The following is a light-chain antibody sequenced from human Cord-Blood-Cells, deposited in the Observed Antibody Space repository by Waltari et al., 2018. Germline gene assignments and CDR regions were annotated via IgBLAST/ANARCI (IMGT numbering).Light chain of an antibody. V-gene: IGLV2-14*01. CDR2: DVS. J-gene: IGLJ3*02. CDR1: SSDVGGYNY. CDR3: SSYTSSSTRV. Sequence: QSALTQPASVSGSPGQSITISCTGTSSDVGGYNYVSWYQQHPGKAPKLMIYDVSNRPSGGSNRFSGSKSGTTASLTISGLQAEDEADYYCSSYTSSSTRVFGGGTKLTVL.